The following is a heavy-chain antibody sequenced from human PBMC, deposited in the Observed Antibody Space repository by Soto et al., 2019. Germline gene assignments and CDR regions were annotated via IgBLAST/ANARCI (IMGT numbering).Heavy chain of an antibody. J-gene: IGHJ3*02. CDR3: AREPRYCSGGSCSITGDAYDI. CDR1: GFSVSSTY. CDR2: ISNRGDT. D-gene: IGHD2-15*01. Sequence: EVQLVESGGGLVQPGGSLRLSCAASGFSVSSTYMNWVRQAPGKGLEWVAVISNRGDTHYADSVKGRFSLSRDISDNTLHPQMSSLSAEDTAVYYCAREPRYCSGGSCSITGDAYDIWGQGTMVTVSS. V-gene: IGHV3-66*01.